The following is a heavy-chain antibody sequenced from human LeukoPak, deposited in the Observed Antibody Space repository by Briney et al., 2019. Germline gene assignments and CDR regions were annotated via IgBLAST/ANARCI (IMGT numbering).Heavy chain of an antibody. CDR2: ISGSGGST. CDR3: AKARRDGYNYPSNWFDP. V-gene: IGHV3-23*01. J-gene: IGHJ5*02. Sequence: PGGSLRLSCAASGFTFSSYGMRWVRQAPGKGLEWVSAISGSGGSTYYADSVKGRFTISRDNSKNTLYLQMNRLRSEDTAVYYCAKARRDGYNYPSNWFDPWGQGTLVTVSS. CDR1: GFTFSSYG. D-gene: IGHD5-24*01.